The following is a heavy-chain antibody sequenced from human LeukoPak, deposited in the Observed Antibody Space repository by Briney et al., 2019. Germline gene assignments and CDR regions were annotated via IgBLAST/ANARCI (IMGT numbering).Heavy chain of an antibody. D-gene: IGHD1-26*01. CDR1: GFTFSSYG. Sequence: GRSLRLSCAASGFTFSSYGMHWVRQAPGKGLEWVSVIYSGGSTYYADSVKGRFTISRDNSTNTLYLQMNSLRAEDTAVYYCAKVGATSGYWGQGTLVTVSS. CDR3: AKVGATSGY. J-gene: IGHJ4*02. V-gene: IGHV3-NL1*01. CDR2: IYSGGST.